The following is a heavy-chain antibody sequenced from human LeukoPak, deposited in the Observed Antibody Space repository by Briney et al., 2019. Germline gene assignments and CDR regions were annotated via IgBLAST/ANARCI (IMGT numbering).Heavy chain of an antibody. CDR1: GYTFTGYY. CDR3: ARFDSSGYGYAFDI. D-gene: IGHD3-22*01. Sequence: ASVKVSCKASGYTFTGYYMHWVRQAPGQGLEWMGWINPNSGGTNYAQKFQGRVTMTRDMSTSTVYMELSSLRSEDTAVYYCARFDSSGYGYAFDIWGQGTMVTVSS. V-gene: IGHV1-2*02. CDR2: INPNSGGT. J-gene: IGHJ3*02.